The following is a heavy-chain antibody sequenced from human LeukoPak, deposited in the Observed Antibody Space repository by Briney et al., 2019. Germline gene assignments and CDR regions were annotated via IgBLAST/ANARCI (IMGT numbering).Heavy chain of an antibody. CDR2: INHSGST. CDR3: VGTRPGPVRFDY. J-gene: IGHJ4*02. Sequence: PSETLSLTCAVYGGSFSGYYWSWIRQPPGKRLEWIGEINHSGSTNYNPSLKSRVTISVDTSKNQFSLKLSSVTAADTAVYYYVGTRPGPVRFDYWGQGTLVTVSS. CDR1: GGSFSGYY. D-gene: IGHD1-26*01. V-gene: IGHV4-34*01.